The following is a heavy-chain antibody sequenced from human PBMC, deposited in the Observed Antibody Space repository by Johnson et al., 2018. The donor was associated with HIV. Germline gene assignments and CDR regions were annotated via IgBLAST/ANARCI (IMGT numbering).Heavy chain of an antibody. CDR2: ISRSGSTI. CDR1: GFTFSDYY. Sequence: VQLVESGGGLVQPGGSLGLSCAASGFTFSDYYMSWIRQAPGKGLEWISYISRSGSTIYYADSVKGRFTISRDNAKNSLYLQMNSLRAEDTAVYYCARRRRDGDAFDIWGQGTIVTVSS. D-gene: IGHD5-24*01. V-gene: IGHV3-11*04. CDR3: ARRRRDGDAFDI. J-gene: IGHJ3*02.